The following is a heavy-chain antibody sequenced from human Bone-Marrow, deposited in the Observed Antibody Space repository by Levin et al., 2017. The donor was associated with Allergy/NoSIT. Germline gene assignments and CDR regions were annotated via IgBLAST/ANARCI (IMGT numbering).Heavy chain of an antibody. CDR3: AREGGCSTSPVIDY. CDR2: ISSSSDYT. CDR1: GFSFRSYS. D-gene: IGHD3-10*02. Sequence: GGSLRLSCVASGFSFRSYSMSWVRQAPGKGLEWVSSISSSSDYTHDAASVRGRFTISRDNAKNSLYLQMNNLRVDDTAVYYCAREGGCSTSPVIDYWGQGTLVSVSP. J-gene: IGHJ4*02. V-gene: IGHV3-21*03.